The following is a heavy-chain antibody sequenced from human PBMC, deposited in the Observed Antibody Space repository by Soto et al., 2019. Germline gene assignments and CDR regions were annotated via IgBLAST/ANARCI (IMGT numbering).Heavy chain of an antibody. J-gene: IGHJ4*02. D-gene: IGHD5-18*01. CDR3: AMRGAAMVSYYFDF. Sequence: GGSLRLSCAASGFSFSSFGMSWVRQAPGKGLEWVSSLSGTGRSTYYADSVKGRFTISRDNSKNTVYLEMNSLRAEDTAIYYCAMRGAAMVSYYFDFWGQGTVVTVSS. V-gene: IGHV3-23*01. CDR1: GFSFSSFG. CDR2: LSGTGRST.